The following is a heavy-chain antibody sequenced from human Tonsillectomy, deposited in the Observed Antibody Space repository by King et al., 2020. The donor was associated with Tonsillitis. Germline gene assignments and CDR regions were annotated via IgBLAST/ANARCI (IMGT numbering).Heavy chain of an antibody. CDR3: AKMGGYYDSGSYGYFDY. V-gene: IGHV3-23*04. J-gene: IGHJ4*02. D-gene: IGHD3-10*01. CDR1: GFTFSSSA. Sequence: VQLVESGGGLVQPGGSLRLSCAASGFTFSSSAMSWVRQAPGKGLGWVSAISGSGGSTYYADSVKGRFTISRDNSKNTLYLQMNNLRAEDTAVYYCAKMGGYYDSGSYGYFDYWGQGTLVTVSS. CDR2: ISGSGGST.